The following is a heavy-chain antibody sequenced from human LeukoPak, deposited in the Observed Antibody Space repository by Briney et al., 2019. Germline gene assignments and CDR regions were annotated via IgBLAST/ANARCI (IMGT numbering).Heavy chain of an antibody. CDR1: GDSISTYY. Sequence: PSETLSLTCTVSGDSISTYYWSWIRQPPGKGLEWIGYVYYSGSSNYNPSLKSRVTISVDTSKNQFSLKLRSVTAADTAVYYCARDRTNIYGDAFDIWVHATMVTVSS. D-gene: IGHD5-18*01. J-gene: IGHJ3*02. V-gene: IGHV4-59*01. CDR2: VYYSGSS. CDR3: ARDRTNIYGDAFDI.